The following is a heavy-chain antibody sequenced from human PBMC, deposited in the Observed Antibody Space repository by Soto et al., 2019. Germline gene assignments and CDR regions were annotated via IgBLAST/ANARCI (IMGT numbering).Heavy chain of an antibody. CDR2: MNPNSGNT. CDR3: ASWASYST. CDR1: GYTFTSYD. D-gene: IGHD3-16*01. V-gene: IGHV1-8*01. Sequence: QVQLVQSGAEVKKPGASVKVSCKASGYTFTSYDVNWLRQATGQGLEWMGWMNPNSGNTGSAQKFQGRVTMTRDTSITTAYLELGSLTSEDTAVYYCASWASYSTWGQGTLVTVSS. J-gene: IGHJ5*02.